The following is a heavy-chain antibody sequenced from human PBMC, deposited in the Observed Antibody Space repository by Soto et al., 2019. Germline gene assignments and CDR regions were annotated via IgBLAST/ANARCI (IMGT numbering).Heavy chain of an antibody. D-gene: IGHD5-18*01. V-gene: IGHV1-3*01. J-gene: IGHJ6*02. CDR2: INAGNGNT. CDR1: GYTFTTYP. Sequence: GASVKVSCKTSGYTFTTYPMHWVRQAPGQRLEWMGWINAGNGNTKYSQKFQGRVTITRDTSASTAYMELSRLRSEDTAVYYCVIGYSYGYYGMYVWSQGTTVTVSS. CDR3: VIGYSYGYYGMYV.